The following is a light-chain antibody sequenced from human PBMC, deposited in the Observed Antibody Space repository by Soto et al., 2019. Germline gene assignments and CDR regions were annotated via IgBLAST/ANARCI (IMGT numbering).Light chain of an antibody. V-gene: IGKV1-39*01. CDR2: AAS. J-gene: IGKJ1*01. Sequence: DIRMTQSPSSLSASVGGRVTITCRASQSITTYLNWYQQKPGKAPKLLMYAASSLQSGVPSRFSGSGSGTDFTLTISSLQPEDFATYYCQQSDSTPQTFGQGTKVDIK. CDR3: QQSDSTPQT. CDR1: QSITTY.